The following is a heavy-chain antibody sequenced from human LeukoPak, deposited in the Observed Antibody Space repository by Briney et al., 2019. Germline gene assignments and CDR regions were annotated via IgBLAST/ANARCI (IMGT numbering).Heavy chain of an antibody. CDR3: ARAGYYGSGSYEPNWFDP. V-gene: IGHV3-23*01. J-gene: IGHJ5*02. CDR1: GFTFKNHG. Sequence: GGSLRLSCAASGFTFKNHGMSWVRQGPERGLEWVSTISGNGDSTYYPDSVTGRFTMSRDNSKVTVFLEVNRLRAEDTAVYYCARAGYYGSGSYEPNWFDPWGQGTLVTVSS. CDR2: ISGNGDST. D-gene: IGHD3-10*01.